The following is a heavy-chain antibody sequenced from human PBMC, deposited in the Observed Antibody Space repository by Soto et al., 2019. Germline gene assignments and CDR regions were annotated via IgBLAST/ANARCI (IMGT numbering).Heavy chain of an antibody. D-gene: IGHD3-3*01. CDR3: ARLSITIFGNWFDP. Sequence: TLSLTCAVYGGSFSGYYWSWIRQPPGKGLEWIGEINHSGSTNYNPSLKSRVTISVDTSKNQFSLKLSSVTAADTAVYYCARLSITIFGNWFDPWGQGTLVTVSS. CDR2: INHSGST. V-gene: IGHV4-34*01. CDR1: GGSFSGYY. J-gene: IGHJ5*02.